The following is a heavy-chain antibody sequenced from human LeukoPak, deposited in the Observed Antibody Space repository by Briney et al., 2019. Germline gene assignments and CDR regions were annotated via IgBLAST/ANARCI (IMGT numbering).Heavy chain of an antibody. D-gene: IGHD2-15*01. Sequence: ASVKVSCTASGYTFTSYDINWVRQATGQGLEWMGWMNPNSGNTGYAQKFQGRVTMTRNTSISTAYMELSSLRSEDTAVYYCARGRCSGGSCYYYYYYGMDVWGQGTTVTVSS. CDR1: GYTFTSYD. J-gene: IGHJ6*02. CDR2: MNPNSGNT. CDR3: ARGRCSGGSCYYYYYYGMDV. V-gene: IGHV1-8*01.